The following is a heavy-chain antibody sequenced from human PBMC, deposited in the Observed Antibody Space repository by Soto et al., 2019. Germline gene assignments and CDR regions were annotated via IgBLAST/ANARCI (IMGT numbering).Heavy chain of an antibody. J-gene: IGHJ4*02. CDR2: IWYDGSNK. Sequence: QVQLVESGGGVVQPGRSLRLSCAASGFTFSSYGMHWVRQAPGKGLEWVAVIWYDGSNKDYADSVKGRFTISRDNSKNTLYLQMNSLRAEDTAVYYCARSSLLLWFGELLKSGPFDYWGQGTLVTVSS. V-gene: IGHV3-33*01. CDR1: GFTFSSYG. CDR3: ARSSLLLWFGELLKSGPFDY. D-gene: IGHD3-10*01.